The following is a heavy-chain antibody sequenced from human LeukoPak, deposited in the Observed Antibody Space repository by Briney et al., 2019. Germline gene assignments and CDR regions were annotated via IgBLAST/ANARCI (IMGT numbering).Heavy chain of an antibody. CDR2: IYYSGST. Sequence: PSETLSLTCTVSGGSISSYYWSWIRQPPGKGLEWIGYIYYSGSTNYNPSLKSRVTISVDTSKNQFSLKLSSVTAADTAVYYCARGAPRYYDLWSGYPDYWGQGTLVTVSS. D-gene: IGHD3-3*01. CDR3: ARGAPRYYDLWSGYPDY. J-gene: IGHJ4*02. V-gene: IGHV4-59*01. CDR1: GGSISSYY.